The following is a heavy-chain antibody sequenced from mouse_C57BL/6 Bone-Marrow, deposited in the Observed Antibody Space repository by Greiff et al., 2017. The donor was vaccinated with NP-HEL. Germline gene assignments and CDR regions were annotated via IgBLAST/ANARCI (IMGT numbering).Heavy chain of an antibody. V-gene: IGHV14-4*01. CDR3: TGDGYY. D-gene: IGHD2-3*01. J-gene: IGHJ2*01. Sequence: VQLKESGAELVRPGASVKLSCTASGFNIKDDYMHWVKQRPEQGLEWIGWIDPENGDTEYASKFQGKATITVDTSSNTAYLQLSSLTSEDTAVYYCTGDGYYWGQGTTLTVSS. CDR1: GFNIKDDY. CDR2: IDPENGDT.